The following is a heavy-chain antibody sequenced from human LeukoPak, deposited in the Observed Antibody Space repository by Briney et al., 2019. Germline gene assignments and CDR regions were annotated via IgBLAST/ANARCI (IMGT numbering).Heavy chain of an antibody. CDR3: ARDQGVRAWELSPYYYYYYMDV. D-gene: IGHD1-26*01. J-gene: IGHJ6*03. Sequence: GGSLRLSCAASGFTFSTYSMNWVRQAPGKGLEWVSCITSGSSIYYADSVEGRFTISRDNAKSSLDLQMNSLRAEDTAVYYCARDQGVRAWELSPYYYYYYMDVWGKGTTVTVSS. CDR1: GFTFSTYS. V-gene: IGHV3-21*01. CDR2: ITSGSSI.